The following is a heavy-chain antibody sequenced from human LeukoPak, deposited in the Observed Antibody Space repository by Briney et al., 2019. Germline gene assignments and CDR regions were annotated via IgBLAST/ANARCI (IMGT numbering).Heavy chain of an antibody. Sequence: ATVKISCKVSGYTFTDYNMHWVQQAPGQGLEWMGWISAYNGNTNYAQKLQGRVTMTTDTSTSTAYMELRSLGSDDTAVYYCARDRVVAPFDIWGQGTMVTVSS. CDR1: GYTFTDYN. D-gene: IGHD2-15*01. J-gene: IGHJ3*02. CDR3: ARDRVVAPFDI. CDR2: ISAYNGNT. V-gene: IGHV1-18*04.